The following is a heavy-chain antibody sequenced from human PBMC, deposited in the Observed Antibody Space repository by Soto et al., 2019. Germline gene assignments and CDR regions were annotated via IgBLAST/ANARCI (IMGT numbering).Heavy chain of an antibody. Sequence: EVQLVDSGGGLVQPGGSLRLSCAASGFTFRSYWMSWVRQTPGKGLEWVANIKQDGSENYYVDSVKGRFTISRDNAENSLYLQMKSLRVDDTAVYYCANMDYGDYGTGAFDIWGQGTMVTVSS. CDR2: IKQDGSEN. CDR1: GFTFRSYW. V-gene: IGHV3-7*01. J-gene: IGHJ3*02. D-gene: IGHD4-17*01. CDR3: ANMDYGDYGTGAFDI.